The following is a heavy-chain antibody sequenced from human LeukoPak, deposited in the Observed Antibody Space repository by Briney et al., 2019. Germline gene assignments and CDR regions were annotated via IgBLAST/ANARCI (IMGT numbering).Heavy chain of an antibody. CDR1: GFTFSSYG. V-gene: IGHV3-48*03. D-gene: IGHD2-15*01. Sequence: GGSLRLSCAASGFTFSSYGMNWVRQAPGKGLEWVSYISSSGSTIYYADSVKGRFTISRDNAKNSLYLQMNSLRAEDTAVYYCARSVVVVAATSGLDYWGQGTLVTVSS. CDR2: ISSSGSTI. CDR3: ARSVVVVAATSGLDY. J-gene: IGHJ4*02.